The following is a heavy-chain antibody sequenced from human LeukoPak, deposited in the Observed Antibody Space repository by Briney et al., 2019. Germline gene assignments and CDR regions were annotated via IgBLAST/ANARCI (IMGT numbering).Heavy chain of an antibody. D-gene: IGHD6-13*01. CDR3: ARHRSRIGIAAEPNLSKIYYYYYMDV. V-gene: IGHV5-51*01. J-gene: IGHJ6*03. CDR1: GYSFTSYW. Sequence: GESLKISCKGSGYSFTSYWIGWVRQMPGKGLEWMGIIYPGDSDTRYSPSFQGQVTISADKSISTAYLQWSSLKASDTAMYYCARHRSRIGIAAEPNLSKIYYYYYMDVWGKGTTVTVSS. CDR2: IYPGDSDT.